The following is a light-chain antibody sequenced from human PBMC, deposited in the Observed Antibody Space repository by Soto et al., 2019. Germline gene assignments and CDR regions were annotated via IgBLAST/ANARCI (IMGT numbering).Light chain of an antibody. J-gene: IGKJ4*01. CDR3: QQYDNPPLT. CDR2: DAS. CDR1: QDISNY. V-gene: IGKV1-33*01. Sequence: DIQMTQSPSSLSASVGDRVTITCQASQDISNYLNWYQQKPGKAPKLLIYDASNLETGVPSRFSGSGSATDFTFTISSLQAEDIATYYGQQYDNPPLTFGGGTKVEIK.